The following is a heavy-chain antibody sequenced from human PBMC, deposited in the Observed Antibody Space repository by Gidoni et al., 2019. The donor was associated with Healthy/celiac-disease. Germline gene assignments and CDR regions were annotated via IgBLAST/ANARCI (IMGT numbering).Heavy chain of an antibody. CDR2: MNPNSGNT. J-gene: IGHJ5*02. CDR1: GYTFASYD. V-gene: IGHV1-8*01. Sequence: QVQLVQSGAEVKKPGASVKVSCKASGYTFASYDINWVRQATGQGLEWMGWMNPNSGNTGYVQKFQCRVTMTRNTSISTAYMELSSLKSDDTAVYYCARGSTKSRFFDPWGQGTLVTVSS. CDR3: ARGSTKSRFFDP. D-gene: IGHD2-8*01.